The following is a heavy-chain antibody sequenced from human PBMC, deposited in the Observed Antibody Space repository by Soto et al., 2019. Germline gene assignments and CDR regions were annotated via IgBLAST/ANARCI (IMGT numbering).Heavy chain of an antibody. D-gene: IGHD6-6*01. J-gene: IGHJ4*02. V-gene: IGHV1-18*01. CDR3: AGSSSSTSFLDY. CDR1: GHTFTSYG. Sequence: ASVKVSCKASGHTFTSYGISWVRQAPGQGLEWMGWISAYNGNTNYAQKLQGRVTMTTDTSTSTAYMELRSLRSDDTAVYYCAGSSSSTSFLDYWGQGTLVTVSS. CDR2: ISAYNGNT.